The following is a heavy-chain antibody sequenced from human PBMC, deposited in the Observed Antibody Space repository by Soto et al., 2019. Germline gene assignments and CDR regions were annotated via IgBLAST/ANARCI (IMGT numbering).Heavy chain of an antibody. CDR2: ISSSSSYI. D-gene: IGHD4-17*01. CDR1: GFTFSSYS. Sequence: GGSLRLSCAASGFTFSSYSMNWVRQAPGKGLEWVSSISSSSSYIYYADSVKGRFTISRDNAKNSLYLQMNSLRAEDTAVYYCARSASNYGDHFYYYYYYMDVWGKGTAVTVSS. V-gene: IGHV3-21*04. J-gene: IGHJ6*03. CDR3: ARSASNYGDHFYYYYYYMDV.